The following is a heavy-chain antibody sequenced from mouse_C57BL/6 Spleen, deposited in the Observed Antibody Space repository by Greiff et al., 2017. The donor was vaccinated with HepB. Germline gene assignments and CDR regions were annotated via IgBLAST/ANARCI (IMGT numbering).Heavy chain of an antibody. D-gene: IGHD1-1*01. CDR1: GYTFTDYN. CDR3: AKGYYGSSYEYYCDY. V-gene: IGHV1-22*01. CDR2: INPNNGGT. Sequence: VQLQQSGPELVKPGASVKMSCKASGYTFTDYNMHWVKQSHGKSLEWIGYINPNNGGTSYHQKFKGKATLTVNKSSSTAYMELRSLTSEDSAVYYCAKGYYGSSYEYYCDYWGQGTTLTVSS. J-gene: IGHJ2*01.